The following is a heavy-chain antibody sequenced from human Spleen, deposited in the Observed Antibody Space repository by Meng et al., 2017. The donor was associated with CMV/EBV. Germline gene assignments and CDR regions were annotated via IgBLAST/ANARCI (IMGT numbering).Heavy chain of an antibody. Sequence: GESLKISCAASGFIFTTYGMSWVRQAPGKGLEWVSAISGSGGTVYYADSVKGRFTISRDNSKNTLYVQMNSLRLEDSAVYFCSRDGYSVLYFSDLWGPGTLFPFSS. CDR1: GFIFTTYG. V-gene: IGHV3-23*01. CDR3: SRDGYSVLYFSDL. J-gene: IGHJ1*01. D-gene: IGHD5/OR15-5a*01. CDR2: ISGSGGTV.